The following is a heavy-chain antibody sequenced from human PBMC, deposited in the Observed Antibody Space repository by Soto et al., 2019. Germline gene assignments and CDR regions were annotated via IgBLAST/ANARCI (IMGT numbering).Heavy chain of an antibody. CDR3: ARHGYSSSWYAGY. J-gene: IGHJ4*02. D-gene: IGHD6-13*01. CDR2: IDPSDSYI. Sequence: PGESLKISCKGSGYSFTSYWISWVRQMPGKGLEWMGTIDPSDSYINYSPSFQGHVTVSVDKSISTAYLQWSSLKASDTAMYYCARHGYSSSWYAGYWGQGTLVTVPQ. CDR1: GYSFTSYW. V-gene: IGHV5-10-1*01.